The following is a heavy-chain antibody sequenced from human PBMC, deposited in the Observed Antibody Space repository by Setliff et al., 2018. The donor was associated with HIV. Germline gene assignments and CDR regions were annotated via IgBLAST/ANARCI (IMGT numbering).Heavy chain of an antibody. D-gene: IGHD3-16*02. CDR2: IYTSGST. CDR3: ARDRPHYDYVWGSYPHAFDI. J-gene: IGHJ3*02. Sequence: SETLSLTCTVSGGSISSYYWSWIRQPAGKGLEWIGRIYTSGSTNYNPSLKSRVTMSGDTSKNQFSLKLSSVTAADTAVYYCARDRPHYDYVWGSYPHAFDIWGQGTMVTVS. CDR1: GGSISSYY. V-gene: IGHV4-4*07.